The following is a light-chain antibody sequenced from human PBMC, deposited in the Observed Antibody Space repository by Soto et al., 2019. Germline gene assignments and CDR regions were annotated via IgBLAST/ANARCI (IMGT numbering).Light chain of an antibody. CDR2: DAS. Sequence: EIVLTQSPATLSLSPGERATLSCRASQSISSHLTWYQQKPGQAPRLLIYDASNRATCIPARFSGSGSGTDFTVNIRSLEPEDFAVYYCQRRNWPLTFGGGTKVEIK. CDR3: QRRNWPLT. V-gene: IGKV3-11*01. J-gene: IGKJ4*01. CDR1: QSISSH.